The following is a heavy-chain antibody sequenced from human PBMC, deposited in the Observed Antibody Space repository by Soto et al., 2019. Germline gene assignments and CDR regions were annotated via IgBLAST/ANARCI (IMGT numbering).Heavy chain of an antibody. D-gene: IGHD5-12*01. CDR1: GYTFTSYG. J-gene: IGHJ3*02. V-gene: IGHV1-18*01. CDR2: NSAYNGNT. CDR3: AQSNSGCALGSFDI. Sequence: QVQLVQSGAEVKKPGASVKVSCKASGYTFTSYGISWLRQAPGPGLEWMGWNSAYNGNTNYAQKLQGRVTMTTDTSTSNAYMELRSLRSHDPAVYYCAQSNSGCALGSFDIWGQATMVTVS.